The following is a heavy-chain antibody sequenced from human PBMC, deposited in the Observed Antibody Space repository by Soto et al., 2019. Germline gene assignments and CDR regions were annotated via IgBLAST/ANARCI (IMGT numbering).Heavy chain of an antibody. CDR3: ARVSTCSGGSCYYEC. D-gene: IGHD2-15*01. CDR2: IIPIFGTA. Sequence: GASVKVSCKASGCTFSSYAISWVRQAPGQGLEWMGGIIPIFGTANYAQKSQGRVTITADESTSTAYMELSSLRSEDTAVYYCARVSTCSGGSCYYECWGQGTLVRVSS. V-gene: IGHV1-69*13. CDR1: GCTFSSYA. J-gene: IGHJ4*03.